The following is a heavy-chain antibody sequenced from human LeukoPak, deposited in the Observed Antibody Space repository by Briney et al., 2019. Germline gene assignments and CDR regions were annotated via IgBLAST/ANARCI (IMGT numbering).Heavy chain of an antibody. D-gene: IGHD3-22*01. Sequence: SETLSLTCSVSGDSISSGDYYWSWVRQPPGKTLECIGYIYYSGSTYSNPSLRSRVTISVDAPNKQFSLKLSSVTAADTAVYYCARDTRMSSGYHYFDLWGQGTLVTVSS. CDR2: IYYSGST. J-gene: IGHJ4*02. CDR1: GDSISSGDYY. V-gene: IGHV4-30-4*01. CDR3: ARDTRMSSGYHYFDL.